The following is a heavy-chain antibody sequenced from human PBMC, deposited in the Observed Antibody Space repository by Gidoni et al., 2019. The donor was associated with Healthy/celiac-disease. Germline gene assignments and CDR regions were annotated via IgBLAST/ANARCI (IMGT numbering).Heavy chain of an antibody. CDR1: GGPISSSSYY. CDR3: ARRIAVAGSGFDY. D-gene: IGHD6-19*01. CDR2: LYYSGST. J-gene: IGHJ4*02. V-gene: IGHV4-39*01. Sequence: QLQLQESGPGLVKPSETLSLTCTVTGGPISSSSYYWGWIRQHPGKGLEWIGSLYYSGSTYYNPSLKSRVTISVVTSKNQFSLKLSSVTAADTAVYYCARRIAVAGSGFDYWGQGTLVTVSS.